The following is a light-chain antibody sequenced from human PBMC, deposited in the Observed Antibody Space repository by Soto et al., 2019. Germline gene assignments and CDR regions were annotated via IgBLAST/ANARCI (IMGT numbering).Light chain of an antibody. CDR3: HQYANYPQT. CDR2: DVS. CDR1: QSVPKNY. V-gene: IGKV3-20*01. Sequence: EIVLTQSPGTLSLSPGERAMLSCRASQSVPKNYLAWYQQDPGQPPRLLVYDVSLRATGIPDRFSGGGSGTDFTLTISRLEPEDFAVYYCHQYANYPQTFGQGTKIEIK. J-gene: IGKJ1*01.